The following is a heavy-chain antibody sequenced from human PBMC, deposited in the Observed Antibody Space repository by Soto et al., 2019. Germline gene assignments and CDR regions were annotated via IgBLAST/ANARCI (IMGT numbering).Heavy chain of an antibody. J-gene: IGHJ6*02. D-gene: IGHD2-8*01. V-gene: IGHV1-69*01. CDR2: IIPIFGTA. Sequence: KVSCKASGGTFSSYAISWVRQATGQRLEWMGGIIPIFGTANYAQKFQGRVTITADESTSTAYMELSSLRSEDTAVYYCARGGYCTNGVCYIGDYYYYGMDVRGQGTTVTVSS. CDR1: GGTFSSYA. CDR3: ARGGYCTNGVCYIGDYYYYGMDV.